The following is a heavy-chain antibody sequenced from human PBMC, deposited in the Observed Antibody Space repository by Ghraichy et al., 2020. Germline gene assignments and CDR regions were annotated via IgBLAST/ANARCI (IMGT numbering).Heavy chain of an antibody. CDR2: ISGSGSTI. CDR3: ARDELLKTTVTTGGNGMDV. Sequence: GGVLRLSCAASGFTFTFYSMTWVRQAPGKGLEWLSYISGSGSTISYADSVKGRFTISRDNAKNSLFLQMNSLRDEDTAVYYCARDELLKTTVTTGGNGMDVWGQGTTVTVSS. D-gene: IGHD4-11*01. CDR1: GFTFTFYS. V-gene: IGHV3-48*02. J-gene: IGHJ6*02.